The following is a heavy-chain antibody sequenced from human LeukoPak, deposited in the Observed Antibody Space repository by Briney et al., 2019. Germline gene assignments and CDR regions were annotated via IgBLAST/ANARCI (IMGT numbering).Heavy chain of an antibody. CDR3: ARLSASYDFWSGYYPFDP. D-gene: IGHD3-3*01. CDR1: GGSISSYY. J-gene: IGHJ5*02. V-gene: IGHV4-59*01. Sequence: PSETLSLTCTVSGGSISSYYWSWIRQPPGKGLEWIGYIYYSGSTNYNPSLKSRVTISVDTSKNQFPLKLSSVTAADTAVYYCARLSASYDFWSGYYPFDPWGQGTLVTVSS. CDR2: IYYSGST.